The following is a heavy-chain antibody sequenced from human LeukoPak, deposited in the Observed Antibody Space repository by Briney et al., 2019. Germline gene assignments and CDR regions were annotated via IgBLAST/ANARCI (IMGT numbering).Heavy chain of an antibody. Sequence: GGSLRLSCEASGFTFSSYSMNWVRQAPGKGLEWVSVIYSYGTTYYADSVKGRFTISRDNSKNTVFLQMNSLRVEDTAVYYCARESAPGYIDYWGQGTLVTVSS. J-gene: IGHJ4*02. CDR3: ARESAPGYIDY. CDR1: GFTFSSYS. V-gene: IGHV3-66*01. D-gene: IGHD6-13*01. CDR2: IYSYGTT.